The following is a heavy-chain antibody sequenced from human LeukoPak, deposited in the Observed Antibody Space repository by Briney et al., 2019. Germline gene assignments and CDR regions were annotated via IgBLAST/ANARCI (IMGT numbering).Heavy chain of an antibody. CDR3: ARHEGITVNPFDI. V-gene: IGHV4-59*08. D-gene: IGHD3-10*01. CDR2: IYYSGST. CDR1: RGSMSHYY. Sequence: SDTLSLTCTVSRGSMSHYYWVWIRQPPGKGLEWIGYIYYSGSTNYNPSLMSRLTISVDTSKNQFSLGLTSMTAADTAVYYCARHEGITVNPFDIWGQGTMVTVSS. J-gene: IGHJ3*02.